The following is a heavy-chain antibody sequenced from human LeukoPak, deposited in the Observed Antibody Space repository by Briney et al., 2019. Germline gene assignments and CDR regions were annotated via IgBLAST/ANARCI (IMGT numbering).Heavy chain of an antibody. CDR2: ITGTSSAK. CDR3: ARDTNWGFDY. CDR1: GFTFSTNS. Sequence: GGSLRLSCAASGFTFSTNSMNWVRQAPGKGLEWISYITGTSSAKYYADSVKGRFTISRDNAKNLLYLQMNSLRDEDTALYYCARDTNWGFDYWGQGTLVTVSS. V-gene: IGHV3-48*02. D-gene: IGHD7-27*01. J-gene: IGHJ4*02.